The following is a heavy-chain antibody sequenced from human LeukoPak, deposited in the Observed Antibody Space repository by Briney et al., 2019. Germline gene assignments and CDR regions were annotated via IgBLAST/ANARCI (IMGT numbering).Heavy chain of an antibody. D-gene: IGHD6-19*01. CDR3: AGNTAVAGSPQGLPSLDV. CDR1: GYTFTGYY. J-gene: IGHJ6*04. Sequence: ALVKVSCKASGYTFTGYYMHWVRQAPGQGLEWMGWINPNSGGTNYAQKFQGRVTMTRDTSISTAYMELSRLRSDDTAVYYCAGNTAVAGSPQGLPSLDVWGKGTTVTVSS. CDR2: INPNSGGT. V-gene: IGHV1-2*02.